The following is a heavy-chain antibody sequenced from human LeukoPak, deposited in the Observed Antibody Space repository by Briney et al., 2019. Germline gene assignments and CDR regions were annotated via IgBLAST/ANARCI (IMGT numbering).Heavy chain of an antibody. CDR3: ARHGWHSGSDTYDAFDI. J-gene: IGHJ3*02. V-gene: IGHV4-39*01. D-gene: IGHD5-12*01. CDR1: GGSISSGSYY. Sequence: TSETLSLTCTVSGGSISSGSYYWGCIRQPPGKGLEWIGSIYYSGSTYYTPSLKSRVTISVDTSKNQFSLKLSSVTAADTAVYYSARHGWHSGSDTYDAFDIWGQGTMVTVSS. CDR2: IYYSGST.